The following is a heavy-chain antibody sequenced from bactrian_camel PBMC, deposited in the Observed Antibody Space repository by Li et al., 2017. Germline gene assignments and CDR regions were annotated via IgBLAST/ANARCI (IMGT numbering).Heavy chain of an antibody. J-gene: IGHJ4*01. Sequence: VQLVESGGGLVQPGGSLRLSCVASGFTYSDYDMSWIRQTAEKGLEWVSGIKKGSSSTYYADSVKGRFTISQGDTFNTVYLQMDRLKPEDTAIYYCATRPSYCWGHICLRHEEFDTWGQGTQVTVS. CDR3: ATRPSYCWGHICLRHEEFDT. CDR1: GFTYSDYD. V-gene: IGHV3S40*01. D-gene: IGHD5*01. CDR2: IKKGSSST.